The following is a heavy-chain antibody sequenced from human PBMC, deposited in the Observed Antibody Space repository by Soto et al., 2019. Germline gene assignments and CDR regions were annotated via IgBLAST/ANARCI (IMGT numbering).Heavy chain of an antibody. V-gene: IGHV3-30*03. CDR3: AREKNSGSYRTVDY. Sequence: RLSCAASGFTLSGHGLHWVRQAPGKGLEWVAVVTHDGAGRYYPDSVKGRFTITRDTSKNTFYLQMNSLRVEDTAMYYCAREKNSGSYRTVDYWGQGTLVTVSS. CDR2: VTHDGAGR. J-gene: IGHJ4*02. D-gene: IGHD3-10*01. CDR1: GFTLSGHG.